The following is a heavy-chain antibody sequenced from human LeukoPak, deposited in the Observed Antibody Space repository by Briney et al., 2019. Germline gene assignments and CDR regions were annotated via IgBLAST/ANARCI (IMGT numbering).Heavy chain of an antibody. J-gene: IGHJ5*02. CDR2: IIPIFGTA. CDR1: GGTFSSYA. D-gene: IGHD4-17*01. V-gene: IGHV1-69*06. CDR3: ARDFGELQGFDP. Sequence: SVKVSCKASGGTFSSYAISWVRQAPGQGLEWMGGIIPIFGTANYAQKFQGRVTITADKSTSTAYMELSSLRSEDTAVYYCARDFGELQGFDPWGQGTLVTVSS.